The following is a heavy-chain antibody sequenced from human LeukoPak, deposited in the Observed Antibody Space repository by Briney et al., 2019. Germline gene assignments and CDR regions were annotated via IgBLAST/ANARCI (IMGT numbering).Heavy chain of an antibody. CDR3: ARDQGDIVVVPDAFDI. Sequence: ASVKVSCKASGYTFTSYGISWVRQAPGQGLEWMGWISAYNGNTNYGQKLQGRVTMTTDTSTSTAYMELRSLRSDDTAVYYCARDQGDIVVVPDAFDIWGQGTMVTVSS. CDR1: GYTFTSYG. D-gene: IGHD2-2*01. CDR2: ISAYNGNT. J-gene: IGHJ3*02. V-gene: IGHV1-18*04.